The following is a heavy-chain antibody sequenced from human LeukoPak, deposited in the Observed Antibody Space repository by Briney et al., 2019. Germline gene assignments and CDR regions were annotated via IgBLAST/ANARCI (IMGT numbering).Heavy chain of an antibody. CDR2: INPNSGGT. J-gene: IGHJ4*02. D-gene: IGHD6-13*01. CDR3: ARAGGMSSSWYFFPRPLDY. Sequence: ASVKVSCKASGYTFTGYYMYWVRQAPGQGLEWMGWINPNSGGTNYAQKFQGRVTMTRDTSISTAYMELSRLRSDDTAVYYCARAGGMSSSWYFFPRPLDYWGQGTLVTVSS. V-gene: IGHV1-2*02. CDR1: GYTFTGYY.